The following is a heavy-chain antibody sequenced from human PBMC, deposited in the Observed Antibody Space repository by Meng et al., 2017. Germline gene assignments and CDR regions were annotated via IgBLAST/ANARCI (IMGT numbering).Heavy chain of an antibody. D-gene: IGHD6-19*01. V-gene: IGHV1-69*05. CDR3: ARAKLAVANAFDI. Sequence: SVKVSCKASGYTFTSYGISWVRQAPGQGLEWMGGIIPIFGTANYAQKFQGRVAITTDESTSTAYMELSSLRSEDTAVYYCARAKLAVANAFDIWGQGTLVTVSS. CDR1: GYTFTSYG. J-gene: IGHJ4*02. CDR2: IIPIFGTA.